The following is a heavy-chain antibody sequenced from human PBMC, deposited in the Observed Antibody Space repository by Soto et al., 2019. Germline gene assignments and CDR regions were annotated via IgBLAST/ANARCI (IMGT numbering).Heavy chain of an antibody. CDR1: GFTFSSYA. Sequence: GGSLRLSCAASGFTFSSYAMSWVRQAPGEGLEWVSAISSSSSTIYYADSVKGRFTISRDNAKNSLYLQMNSLRDEDTAVYYCARDGNPHYYDSSGYPSPNWFDPWGQGTLVTVSS. D-gene: IGHD3-22*01. J-gene: IGHJ5*02. V-gene: IGHV3-48*02. CDR3: ARDGNPHYYDSSGYPSPNWFDP. CDR2: ISSSSSTI.